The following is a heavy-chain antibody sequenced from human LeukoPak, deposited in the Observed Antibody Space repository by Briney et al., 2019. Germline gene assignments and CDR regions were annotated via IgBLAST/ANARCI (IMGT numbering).Heavy chain of an antibody. CDR1: GYSISSGYY. D-gene: IGHD3-22*01. Sequence: SETLSLTCTVSGYSISSGYYWGWIRQPPGKGLEWIGSIYHSGSTNYNPSLKSRVTISVDTSKNQFSLKLSSVTAADTAVYYCARDHDSSGYFSAFDIWGQGTMVTVSS. CDR3: ARDHDSSGYFSAFDI. V-gene: IGHV4-38-2*02. CDR2: IYHSGST. J-gene: IGHJ3*02.